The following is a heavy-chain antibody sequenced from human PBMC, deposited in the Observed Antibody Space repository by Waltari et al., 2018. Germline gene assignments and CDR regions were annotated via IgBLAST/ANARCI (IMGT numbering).Heavy chain of an antibody. D-gene: IGHD5-18*01. Sequence: EVQVEESGGDLIQPGGSLRLSCAVSGFTVSTMYMSWVRQAPGQGLEWVSIIYSVGHTNYADSVKDRFIISRDNSKNTVDLQMNSLRVEDTAMYYCTRDRGAPATAMGFDSWGQGTLVTVSS. CDR2: IYSVGHT. CDR3: TRDRGAPATAMGFDS. CDR1: GFTVSTMY. J-gene: IGHJ4*02. V-gene: IGHV3-53*01.